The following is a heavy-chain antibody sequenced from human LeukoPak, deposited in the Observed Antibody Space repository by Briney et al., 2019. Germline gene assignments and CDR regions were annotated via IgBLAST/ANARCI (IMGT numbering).Heavy chain of an antibody. V-gene: IGHV3-9*01. CDR3: AKVRGYSYGYFDY. D-gene: IGHD5-18*01. CDR1: GFTFDDCA. Sequence: GRSLRLSCAASGFTFDDCAMHWVRQAPGKGLEWVSGISWNSGDIGYADSVKGRFTISRDNAKNSLYLQMNSLRAEDTALYYCAKVRGYSYGYFDYWGQGTLVTVSS. CDR2: ISWNSGDI. J-gene: IGHJ4*02.